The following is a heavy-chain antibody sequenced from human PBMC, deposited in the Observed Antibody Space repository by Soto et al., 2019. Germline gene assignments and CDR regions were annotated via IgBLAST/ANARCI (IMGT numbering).Heavy chain of an antibody. CDR1: GFTFSSFA. V-gene: IGHV3-30-3*01. D-gene: IGHD6-19*01. Sequence: QVQVVESGGGMVQPGRSLRLSCAASGFTFSSFAFHWVRQAPGKGLEWVTAISYNGINIYYADSVKGRFTISRDNSKNTLYLQMNSLTAEDTARYYCARGGAVASSWYFDLWGRGTLVTVSS. J-gene: IGHJ2*01. CDR3: ARGGAVASSWYFDL. CDR2: ISYNGINI.